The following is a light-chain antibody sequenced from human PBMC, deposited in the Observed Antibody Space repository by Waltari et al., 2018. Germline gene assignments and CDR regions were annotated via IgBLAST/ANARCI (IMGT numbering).Light chain of an antibody. V-gene: IGKV3-11*01. CDR2: DAS. J-gene: IGKJ2*01. CDR1: QSVSSY. CDR3: QQRSNWPPYT. Sequence: EIVLTQSPATLSLSPGDRATLSCRASQSVSSYLAWYQQKPGQAPRLLIYDASNRATGIPARFSSSGSGTDFTLTISSLEPEDFAVYYCQQRSNWPPYTFGQGTKLEIK.